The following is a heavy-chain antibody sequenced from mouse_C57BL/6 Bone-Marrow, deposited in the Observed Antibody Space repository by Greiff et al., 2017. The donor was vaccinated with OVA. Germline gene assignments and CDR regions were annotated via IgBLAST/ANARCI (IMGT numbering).Heavy chain of an antibody. J-gene: IGHJ4*01. D-gene: IGHD1-1*01. V-gene: IGHV5-12-1*01. CDR3: ARLRYYAMDY. CDR2: ISSGGGST. Sequence: EVQGVESGGGLVKPGGSLKLSCAASGFAFSSYDMSWVRQTPEKRLEWVAYISSGGGSTYYPDTVKGRFTISRDNAKNTLYLQMSSLKSEDTAMYYCARLRYYAMDYWGQGTSVTVSS. CDR1: GFAFSSYD.